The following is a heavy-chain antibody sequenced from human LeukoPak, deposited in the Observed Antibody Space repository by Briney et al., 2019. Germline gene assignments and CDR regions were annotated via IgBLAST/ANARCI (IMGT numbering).Heavy chain of an antibody. CDR1: GGTFSSYA. Sequence: SVKVCCKSSGGTFSSYAISWVRQAPGQGLEWMGGIIPIFGTANYAQKFQGRVTITADESTSTAYMELSSLRSEDTAVYYCAREGGVFKWGMDVWGQGTTVTVSS. J-gene: IGHJ6*02. CDR2: IIPIFGTA. D-gene: IGHD3-16*01. V-gene: IGHV1-69*01. CDR3: AREGGVFKWGMDV.